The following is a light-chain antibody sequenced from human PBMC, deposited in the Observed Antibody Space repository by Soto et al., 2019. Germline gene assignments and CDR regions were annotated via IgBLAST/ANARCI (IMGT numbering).Light chain of an antibody. CDR3: QQSASSPHT. CDR2: AAS. Sequence: SGPLGESETKICRASQSGSTRVAWYQLKPGKAPRLLIYAASSLQSGVPSRFSGSGSGTDFTLTINSLQAEDVARYSCQQSASSPHTSGEGGKV. CDR1: QSGSTR. J-gene: IGKJ4*01. V-gene: IGKV1-5*02.